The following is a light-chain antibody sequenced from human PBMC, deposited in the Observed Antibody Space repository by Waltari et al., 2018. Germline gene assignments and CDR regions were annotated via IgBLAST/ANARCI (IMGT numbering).Light chain of an antibody. Sequence: DIQMTQSPSTLSASVGDTVTITCRASRSISSWLAWHQQKPGKAPKVLIYGSSTLESGVPSRFSGSGSGTEFTITISSLQPNDFATYYCQQYNSAWAFGQGTKVEVK. CDR1: RSISSW. J-gene: IGKJ1*01. V-gene: IGKV1-5*03. CDR3: QQYNSAWA. CDR2: GSS.